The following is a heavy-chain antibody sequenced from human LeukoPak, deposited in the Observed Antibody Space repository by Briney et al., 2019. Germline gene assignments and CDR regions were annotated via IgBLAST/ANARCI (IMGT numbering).Heavy chain of an antibody. CDR2: IGHDGSYQ. CDR1: GFTFSKYA. V-gene: IGHV3-33*08. CDR3: VRDLGVGSYGDY. J-gene: IGHJ4*02. Sequence: PGGSLRLSCAAPGFTFSKYAMSWVRQAPGKGLERMAVIGHDGSYQQFADSVKGRFTISRDNSKNTLYLQMNNLRGEDTAVYYCVRDLGVGSYGDYWGQGTLVTVSS. D-gene: IGHD3-16*01.